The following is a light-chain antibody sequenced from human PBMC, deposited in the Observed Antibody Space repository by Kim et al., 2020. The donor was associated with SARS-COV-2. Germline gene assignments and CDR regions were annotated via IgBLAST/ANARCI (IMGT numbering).Light chain of an antibody. CDR3: NSRDSSGNFVV. Sequence: ALGQQIRFTPQRASPRSDYASCYNQRPGQAPVLVIYGKNNRPQEIPDQFSGSSSGNTAYLTITGAQAEDEADYYCNSRDSSGNFVVFGGGTQLTVL. CDR2: GKN. V-gene: IGLV3-19*01. J-gene: IGLJ2*01. CDR1: SPRSDY.